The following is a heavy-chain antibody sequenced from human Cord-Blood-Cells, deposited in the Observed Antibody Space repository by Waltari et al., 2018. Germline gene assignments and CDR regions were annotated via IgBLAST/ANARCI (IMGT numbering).Heavy chain of an antibody. Sequence: EVQLVESGGGLVQPGGSLRLSCAASGFTFSSYDMHWVRQATGKDLEWVSAIGTAGDTYYPGSVKGRFTISRENAKNSLYLQMNSLRAGDPAVYYCARGRYSYGYYYGMDVWGQGTTVTVSS. CDR2: IGTAGDT. D-gene: IGHD5-18*01. CDR1: GFTFSSYD. V-gene: IGHV3-13*01. J-gene: IGHJ6*02. CDR3: ARGRYSYGYYYGMDV.